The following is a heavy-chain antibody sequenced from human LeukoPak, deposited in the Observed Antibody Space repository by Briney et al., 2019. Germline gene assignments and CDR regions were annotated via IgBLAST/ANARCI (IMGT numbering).Heavy chain of an antibody. V-gene: IGHV4-39*07. D-gene: IGHD6-19*01. J-gene: IGHJ4*02. CDR2: IYYSGRT. Sequence: SETLSLTCTVSGGSISSSSYYWGWIRQPPGKGLEWIGSIYYSGRTYYNPSLKSRLTISVDTSKNQFSLTLSSVTAADTAVYYCASASQWLVPSDYWGQGTLVTVSS. CDR1: GGSISSSSYY. CDR3: ASASQWLVPSDY.